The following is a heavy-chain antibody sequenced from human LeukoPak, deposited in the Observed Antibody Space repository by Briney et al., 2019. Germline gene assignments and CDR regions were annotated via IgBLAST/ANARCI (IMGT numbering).Heavy chain of an antibody. V-gene: IGHV1-18*01. CDR3: ARGTYYDILTGYYSLSPFDY. J-gene: IGHJ4*02. CDR2: ISAYNGNT. CDR1: GYTFTSYG. Sequence: ASVKASCKASGYTFTSYGISWVRQAPGQGLEWMGWISAYNGNTNYAQKLQGRVTMTTDTSTSTAYMELRSLRSDDTAVYYCARGTYYDILTGYYSLSPFDYWGQGTLVTVSS. D-gene: IGHD3-9*01.